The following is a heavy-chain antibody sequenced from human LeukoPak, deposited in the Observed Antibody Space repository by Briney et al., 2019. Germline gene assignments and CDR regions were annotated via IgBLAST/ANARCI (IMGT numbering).Heavy chain of an antibody. Sequence: PGGSLRLSCAASGFTFSSYSMNWVRQAPGKGLEWVSYISSSSSTIYYADSVKGRFTISRDNAKNSLYLQMNSLRDEDTAVYYCARVAAAAGDWYFDLWGQGTLVTVSS. CDR1: GFTFSSYS. CDR3: ARVAAAAGDWYFDL. V-gene: IGHV3-48*02. D-gene: IGHD6-13*01. J-gene: IGHJ2*01. CDR2: ISSSSSTI.